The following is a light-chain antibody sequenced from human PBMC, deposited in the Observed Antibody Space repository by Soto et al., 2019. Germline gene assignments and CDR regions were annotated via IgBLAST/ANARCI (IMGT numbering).Light chain of an antibody. V-gene: IGKV3-11*01. CDR3: QQRVNWPPT. CDR1: QTVSRS. J-gene: IGKJ4*01. Sequence: EIVMTQSPAALSLSPGERATLSCRASQTVSRSLAWYQQKPGQAPRLLIYAASTRATGIPDRFSAGGSGTDFTLIISNLEPEDFAVYYCQQRVNWPPTFGGGTKVEI. CDR2: AAS.